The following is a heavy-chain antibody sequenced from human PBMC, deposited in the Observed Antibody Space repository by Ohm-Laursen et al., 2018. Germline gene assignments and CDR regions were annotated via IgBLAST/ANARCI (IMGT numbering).Heavy chain of an antibody. CDR2: INWNSGDI. V-gene: IGHV3-9*01. CDR3: ASAHQYCSATTCNGGSDF. CDR1: GFTFGNYA. D-gene: IGHD2-15*01. J-gene: IGHJ4*02. Sequence: SLRLSCAASGFTFGNYAMHWVRQAPGKGLEWVATINWNSGDIGYGDSVKGRFTISRDNAKDSLDLQMTSLRVEDTALYYCASAHQYCSATTCNGGSDFWGQGTLVTVSS.